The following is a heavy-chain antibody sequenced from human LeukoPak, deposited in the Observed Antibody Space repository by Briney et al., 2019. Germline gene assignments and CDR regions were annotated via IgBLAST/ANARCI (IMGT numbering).Heavy chain of an antibody. Sequence: GGSLRLSCAASGFTFDDYAMHWVRQVPGKGLEWASFISWDGGSTYYADSVKGRFTISRDNSKNSLYLQMNSLRAEDTALYYCAKGTLGDYRAGPDYWGRGTLVTVSS. J-gene: IGHJ4*02. V-gene: IGHV3-43D*03. CDR2: ISWDGGST. CDR1: GFTFDDYA. D-gene: IGHD4-17*01. CDR3: AKGTLGDYRAGPDY.